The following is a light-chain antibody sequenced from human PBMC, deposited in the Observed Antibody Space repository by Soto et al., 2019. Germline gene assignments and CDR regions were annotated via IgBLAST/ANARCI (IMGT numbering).Light chain of an antibody. CDR3: QQCDNLPLT. J-gene: IGKJ4*01. CDR1: QDISSY. Sequence: DIQMTQSPSSLSASVGDRVTITCQASQDISSYLNWYQQKPGKAPKLLIYDASNLETGVPSRFSGSGSGTDFTFTISSLQPEDIATYYCQQCDNLPLTFGGWTKVEIK. CDR2: DAS. V-gene: IGKV1-33*01.